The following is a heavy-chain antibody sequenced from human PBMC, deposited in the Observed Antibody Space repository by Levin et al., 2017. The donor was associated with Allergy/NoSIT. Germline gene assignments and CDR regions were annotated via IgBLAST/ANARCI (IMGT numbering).Heavy chain of an antibody. CDR2: INTNTGHP. V-gene: IGHV7-4-1*02. Sequence: VASVKVSCKASGYTFTHSSMNWVRQAPGQGLEWLGWINTNTGHPTYAQGLTGRYVFSVDTSVSTAYLQISTLEAEDTAVYYCARNAAGEALDYWGQGTLVTVSS. J-gene: IGHJ4*02. CDR1: GYTFTHSS. CDR3: ARNAAGEALDY. D-gene: IGHD6-19*01.